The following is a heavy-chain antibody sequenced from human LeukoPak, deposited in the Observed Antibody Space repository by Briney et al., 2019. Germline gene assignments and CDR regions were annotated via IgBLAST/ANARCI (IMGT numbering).Heavy chain of an antibody. D-gene: IGHD2-2*01. V-gene: IGHV1-2*06. J-gene: IGHJ5*02. Sequence: GASVKVSFKASGYTFTGYYMHWVRQAPGQGLEWMGRINPNSGGTNYAQKFQGRVTMTRDTSISTAYMELSRLRSDDTAVYYCASFVRYCSSTSCYSWGQGTLVTVSS. CDR3: ASFVRYCSSTSCYS. CDR1: GYTFTGYY. CDR2: INPNSGGT.